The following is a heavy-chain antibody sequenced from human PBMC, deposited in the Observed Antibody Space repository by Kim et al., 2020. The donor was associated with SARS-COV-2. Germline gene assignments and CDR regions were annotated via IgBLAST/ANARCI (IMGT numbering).Heavy chain of an antibody. CDR3: ARNPFYDILTGYWGNWLDP. V-gene: IGHV4-34*01. Sequence: SETLSLTCAVYGGSFSGYYWSWIRQPPGKGLEWIGEINHSGSTNYNPSLKSRVTISVDTSKNQFSLKLSSVTAADTAVYYCARNPFYDILTGYWGNWLDP. CDR2: INHSGST. J-gene: IGHJ5*02. D-gene: IGHD3-9*01. CDR1: GGSFSGYY.